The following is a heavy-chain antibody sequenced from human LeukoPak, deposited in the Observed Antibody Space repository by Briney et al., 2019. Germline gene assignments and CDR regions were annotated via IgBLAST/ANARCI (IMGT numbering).Heavy chain of an antibody. CDR2: ISDTGGRT. V-gene: IGHV3-23*01. J-gene: IGHJ5*02. Sequence: QPGGSLRLSCAASGFTFSDSAVSWVRHSPGEGLKWVSSISDTGGRTYYADSVKGRFTIPRDNSRNTVNLQMNSLRAGDTARYYCAKGGQDFDFWRFDLWGQGILVIVSS. D-gene: IGHD3-3*01. CDR1: GFTFSDSA. CDR3: AKGGQDFDFWRFDL.